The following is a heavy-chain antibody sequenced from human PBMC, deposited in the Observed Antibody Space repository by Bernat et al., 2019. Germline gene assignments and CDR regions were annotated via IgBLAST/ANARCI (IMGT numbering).Heavy chain of an antibody. Sequence: GGGGGGGGGAVRRGGAGSGCRGRSNYMSWVRQAPEKGLGWVSGIYSGGDTYYADSVKGRFAVSSDNSENTLYLQMNSLRAEDTALYYCARNGGVYGPFDYWGQGALVTVSP. V-gene: IGHV3-66*01. CDR1: GCRGRSNY. CDR3: ARNGGVYGPFDY. D-gene: IGHD2-8*02. CDR2: IYSGGDT. J-gene: IGHJ4*02.